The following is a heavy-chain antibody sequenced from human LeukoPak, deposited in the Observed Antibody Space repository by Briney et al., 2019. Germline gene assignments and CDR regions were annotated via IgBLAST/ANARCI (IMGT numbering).Heavy chain of an antibody. J-gene: IGHJ4*02. D-gene: IGHD6-13*01. V-gene: IGHV1-69*13. Sequence: SVKVSCKASGGTFRSFCMNWVRQAPGQGLEWMGGIIPVFGVPNYAQQFQGRVTISADELTTTVHMEVTSLRSEDTAVYYCTRGSAGIAPATTKNYFDSWGQGTPVIVSS. CDR1: GGTFRSFC. CDR2: IIPVFGVP. CDR3: TRGSAGIAPATTKNYFDS.